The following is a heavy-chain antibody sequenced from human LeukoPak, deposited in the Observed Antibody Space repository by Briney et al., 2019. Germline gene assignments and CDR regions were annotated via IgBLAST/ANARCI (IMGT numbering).Heavy chain of an antibody. Sequence: GGSLRLSCAVSGFTFSSYWMTWIRQAPGKGLEWVANINKDGSEIYYGDSVKGRFTISRDNAKNSLYLQMNSLRAEDTAVYYCQCSSTSGVWGKGTTVTVSS. J-gene: IGHJ6*04. CDR3: QCSSTSGV. D-gene: IGHD2-2*01. CDR1: GFTFSSYW. CDR2: INKDGSEI. V-gene: IGHV3-7*01.